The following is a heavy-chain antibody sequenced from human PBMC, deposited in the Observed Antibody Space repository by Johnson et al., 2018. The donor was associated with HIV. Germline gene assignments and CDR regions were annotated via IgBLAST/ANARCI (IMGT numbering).Heavy chain of an antibody. J-gene: IGHJ3*02. CDR3: AKVLAGIAARPLTFDAFDI. CDR2: IYSGGST. Sequence: VQLVESGGGLVQPGGSLRLSCVVSGFTFSDYAVNWVRQAPGKGLEWVSVIYSGGSTYYADSMKGRFTISRDNSKNTLYLQMNSLRAEDTAVYYCAKVLAGIAARPLTFDAFDIWGQGTMVTVSS. CDR1: GFTFSDYA. D-gene: IGHD6-6*01. V-gene: IGHV3-23*03.